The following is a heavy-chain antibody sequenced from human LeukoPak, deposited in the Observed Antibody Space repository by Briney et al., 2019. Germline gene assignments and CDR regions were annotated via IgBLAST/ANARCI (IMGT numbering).Heavy chain of an antibody. J-gene: IGHJ5*02. CDR1: GFTFSNYY. CDR2: INQDGSEK. V-gene: IGHV3-7*01. CDR3: VRWGVAVPVDP. D-gene: IGHD3-10*01. Sequence: PGGSLRLSCAASGFTFSNYYMTWVRQAPGKGLEWVANINQDGSEKYYVDPVKGRFTISRDNAKNSLYLQMNSLRVEDTAVYYCVRWGVAVPVDPWGQGTLVTVSS.